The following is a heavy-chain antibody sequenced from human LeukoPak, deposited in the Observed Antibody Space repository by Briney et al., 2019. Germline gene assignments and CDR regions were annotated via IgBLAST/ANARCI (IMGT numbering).Heavy chain of an antibody. J-gene: IGHJ4*02. V-gene: IGHV4-59*01. D-gene: IGHD3-10*01. Sequence: ETLSLTCTVSGGSMSGYYWSWIRQSPGKGLEWIGYICKSGSTNYNPSLKSRVTILVDTSKNQFSLKLSSVTAADTAVYYRARGSYGSGSYADYWGQGTLVTVSS. CDR1: GGSMSGYY. CDR3: ARGSYGSGSYADY. CDR2: ICKSGST.